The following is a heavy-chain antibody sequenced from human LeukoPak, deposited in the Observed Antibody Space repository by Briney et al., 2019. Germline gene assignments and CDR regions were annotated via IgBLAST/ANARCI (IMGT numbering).Heavy chain of an antibody. CDR1: GFTFSSCS. V-gene: IGHV3-21*01. J-gene: IGHJ3*02. D-gene: IGHD1-26*01. Sequence: PGGSLRLSCAASGFTFSSCSMSWVRQAPGKGLEWVSSMSSGSSYIYYADSVKGRFTISRDNAKNSLYLQMNSLRAEDTAVYYCITDTGEWEPIWGQGTMVTVSS. CDR3: ITDTGEWEPI. CDR2: MSSGSSYI.